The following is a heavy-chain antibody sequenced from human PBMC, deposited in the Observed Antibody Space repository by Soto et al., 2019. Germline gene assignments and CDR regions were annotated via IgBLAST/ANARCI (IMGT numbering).Heavy chain of an antibody. V-gene: IGHV3-9*01. CDR1: GFTLDDYA. CDR2: ISWNSGSI. CDR3: AKSVGDYLGGATSFFDY. D-gene: IGHD1-26*01. J-gene: IGHJ4*02. Sequence: GGSLRLSCAASGFTLDDYAMHWVRQAPGKGLDWVSGISWNSGSIGYADSVKGRFTSSRDNAKNSLYLQMNSLRAEDTALYYCAKSVGDYLGGATSFFDYRDQGTLVT.